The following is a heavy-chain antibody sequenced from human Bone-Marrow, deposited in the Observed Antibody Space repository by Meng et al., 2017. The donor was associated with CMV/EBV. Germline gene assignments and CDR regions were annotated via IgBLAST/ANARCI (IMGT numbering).Heavy chain of an antibody. V-gene: IGHV3-74*01. CDR3: ARGYGLSIAARPDFDY. CDR2: INSDGSST. J-gene: IGHJ4*02. D-gene: IGHD6-6*01. Sequence: GGSLRLSCAASGFTFSSYWMHWVRQAPGKGLVWVSRINSDGSSTSYADSVKGRFTISRDNAKNTLYLQMNSLRAEDTAVYYCARGYGLSIAARPDFDYWGQGTLVTVYS. CDR1: GFTFSSYW.